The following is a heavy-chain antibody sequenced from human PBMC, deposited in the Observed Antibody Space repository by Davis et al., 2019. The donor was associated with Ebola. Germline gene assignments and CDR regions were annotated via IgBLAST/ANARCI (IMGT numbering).Heavy chain of an antibody. V-gene: IGHV3-9*01. D-gene: IGHD4-11*01. CDR1: GFTFDDYA. Sequence: GGSLRLSCAASGFTFDDYAMHWVRQAPGKGLEWVSGISWNSGSIGYADSVKGRFTISRDNAKNSLYLQMNSLRAEDTALYYCAKGTTTVTTSPSIPYDYWGQGTLVTVSS. J-gene: IGHJ4*02. CDR2: ISWNSGSI. CDR3: AKGTTTVTTSPSIPYDY.